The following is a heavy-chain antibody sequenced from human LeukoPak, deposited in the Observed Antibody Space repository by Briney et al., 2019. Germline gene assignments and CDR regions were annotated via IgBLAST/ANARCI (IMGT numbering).Heavy chain of an antibody. Sequence: PGGSLRLSCAASGFTFSSYAMSWVRQAPGKGLEWVSSISGSSGRTYYADSVKGRFTISRDNSKNTLYLQMNSLRAEDTAIYYCAKELAVAGRDWGRGTLVTVSS. D-gene: IGHD6-19*01. V-gene: IGHV3-23*01. CDR2: ISGSSGRT. CDR3: AKELAVAGRD. J-gene: IGHJ4*02. CDR1: GFTFSSYA.